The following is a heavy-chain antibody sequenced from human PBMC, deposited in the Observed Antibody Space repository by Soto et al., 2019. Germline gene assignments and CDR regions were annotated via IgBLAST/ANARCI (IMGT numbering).Heavy chain of an antibody. D-gene: IGHD5-18*01. V-gene: IGHV1-69*13. CDR1: GGTFSSYA. CDR3: ARGSDYLLGYNYYYYYGMDV. Sequence: SVKVSCKASGGTFSSYAISWVRQAPGQGLEWMGGIIPIFGTANYAQKFQGRVTITADESTSTAYMELSSLRSEDTAVYYCARGSDYLLGYNYYYYYGMDVWGQGTTVTVSS. CDR2: IIPIFGTA. J-gene: IGHJ6*02.